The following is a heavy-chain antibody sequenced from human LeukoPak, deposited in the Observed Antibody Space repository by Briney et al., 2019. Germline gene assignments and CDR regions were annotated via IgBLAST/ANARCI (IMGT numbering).Heavy chain of an antibody. CDR1: GFTFSSYA. Sequence: GGSLRLSCAASGFTFSSYAMSWVRQAPGKGLEWVSAISGSGGSTYYADSVKGRFTISRDNAKNSLYLQMNSLRAEDTAVDYWARGKPPPVRGVDTFASWAQGPLAPVS. D-gene: IGHD3-10*01. J-gene: IGHJ4*02. CDR2: ISGSGGST. V-gene: IGHV3-23*01. CDR3: ARGKPPPVRGVDTFAS.